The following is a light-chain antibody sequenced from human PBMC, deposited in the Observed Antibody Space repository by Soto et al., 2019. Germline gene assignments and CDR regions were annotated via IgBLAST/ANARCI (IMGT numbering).Light chain of an antibody. CDR2: AAT. CDR1: QGISIW. V-gene: IGKV1-12*01. CDR3: QQGNTFPLT. Sequence: DIQMTQSPSSVSASVGDRVTITRRESQGISIWLAWYQQKPGMAPNLLIYAATTLQRGLPSRFSGSGSGTDFTLTISSLQPEDFATYYCQQGNTFPLTFGGGTKVEIK. J-gene: IGKJ4*01.